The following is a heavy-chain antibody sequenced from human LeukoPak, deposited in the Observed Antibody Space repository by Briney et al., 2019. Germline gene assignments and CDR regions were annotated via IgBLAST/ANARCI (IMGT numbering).Heavy chain of an antibody. CDR3: ARLSYYYNYYFDY. V-gene: IGHV4-38-2*02. D-gene: IGHD3-22*01. Sequence: PSETLSLTCTVSGYSISSGYYWGWIRQPPGKGLEWIGSIYYSGSTYYNPSLKSRVTISVDTSKNQFSLKLSSVTAADTAVYYCARLSYYYNYYFDYWGQGTLATVSS. CDR1: GYSISSGYY. CDR2: IYYSGST. J-gene: IGHJ4*02.